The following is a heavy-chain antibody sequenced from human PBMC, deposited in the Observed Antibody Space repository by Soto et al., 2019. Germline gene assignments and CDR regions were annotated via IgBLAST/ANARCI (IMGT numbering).Heavy chain of an antibody. D-gene: IGHD6-13*01. CDR3: VKDLALGGAAAGGRAYYYYYGMDV. Sequence: GGSLRLSCSASGFTFSSYAMHWVRQAPGKGLEYVSAISSNGGSTYYADSVKGRFTISRDNSKNTLYLQMSSLRAEDTAVYYCVKDLALGGAAAGGRAYYYYYGMDVWGQGTTVTVSS. V-gene: IGHV3-64D*08. J-gene: IGHJ6*02. CDR1: GFTFSSYA. CDR2: ISSNGGST.